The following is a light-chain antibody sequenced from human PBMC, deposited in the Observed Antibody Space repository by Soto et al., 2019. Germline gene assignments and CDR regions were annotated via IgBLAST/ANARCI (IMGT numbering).Light chain of an antibody. J-gene: IGKJ1*01. Sequence: VMRQSPATLSVSPGEGATLSCRASQSVXDTLDWYQDKPGQTPRVLIYDTSTRATGVPTRFSGSRSGAEFNLTINSLQSEDVAVYYCQQDGSSGTFGQGTKV. CDR3: QQDGSSGT. CDR1: QSVXDT. V-gene: IGKV3-15*01. CDR2: DTS.